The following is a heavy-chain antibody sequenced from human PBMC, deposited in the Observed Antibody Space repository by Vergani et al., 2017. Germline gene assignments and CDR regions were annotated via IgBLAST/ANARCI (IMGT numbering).Heavy chain of an antibody. D-gene: IGHD4-11*01. V-gene: IGHV4-34*01. Sequence: QVQLQQWGAGLLKPSETLSLTCAVYGGSFSGYYWSWIRQPPGKGLEWIGEINHSGSTNYNPSLKSRVTISVDTSKNPFSLKLSSVTAADTAVYYCARGTLHVADYWGQGTLVTVSS. J-gene: IGHJ4*02. CDR1: GGSFSGYY. CDR2: INHSGST. CDR3: ARGTLHVADY.